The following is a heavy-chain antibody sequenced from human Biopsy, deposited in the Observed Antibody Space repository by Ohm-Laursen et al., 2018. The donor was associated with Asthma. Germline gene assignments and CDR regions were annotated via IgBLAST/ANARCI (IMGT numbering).Heavy chain of an antibody. V-gene: IGHV1-24*01. J-gene: IGHJ6*02. CDR2: HDHEEGGT. CDR3: ARPSPNRDILYYYYHMDV. Sequence: GASVKVSCKISGYSLTDLSMHWVRQAPGQGLEWMGGHDHEEGGTVNAWRFQGRVTMTEDTSTDTAYMELSSLSSDDTAVYYCARPSPNRDILYYYYHMDVWGQGTTVIVSS. CDR1: GYSLTDLS. D-gene: IGHD3-3*02.